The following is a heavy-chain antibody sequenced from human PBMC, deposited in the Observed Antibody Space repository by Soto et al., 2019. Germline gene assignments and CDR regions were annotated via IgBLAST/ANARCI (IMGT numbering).Heavy chain of an antibody. V-gene: IGHV4-31*03. Sequence: SETLSLTCTVSGGSISSGGYYWSWIRQHPGKGLEWIGYIYYSGSTCYNPSLKSRVTISVDTSKNQFSLKLSSVTAADTAVYYCARGYCSGGSCYLLHFDYWGQGTLVTVSS. CDR2: IYYSGST. J-gene: IGHJ4*02. CDR3: ARGYCSGGSCYLLHFDY. D-gene: IGHD2-15*01. CDR1: GGSISSGGYY.